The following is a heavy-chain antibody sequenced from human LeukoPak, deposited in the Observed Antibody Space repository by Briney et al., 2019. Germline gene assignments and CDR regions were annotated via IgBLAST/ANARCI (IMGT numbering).Heavy chain of an antibody. V-gene: IGHV4-38-2*02. J-gene: IGHJ4*02. Sequence: SETLSLTCTVSGYSISSGYYRGWIRQPPGKGLEWIGSIYHSGSTYYNPSLKSRVTISVDTSKNQFSLKLSSVTAADTAVYYCARGNDYWGQGTLVTVSS. CDR2: IYHSGST. CDR1: GYSISSGYY. CDR3: ARGNDY.